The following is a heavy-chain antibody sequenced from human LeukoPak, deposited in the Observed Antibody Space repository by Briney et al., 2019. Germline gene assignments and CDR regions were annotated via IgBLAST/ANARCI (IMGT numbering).Heavy chain of an antibody. J-gene: IGHJ3*02. D-gene: IGHD2-2*01. CDR1: GFTFISYA. V-gene: IGHV3-23*01. CDR2: IIGSGGST. CDR3: AKGPYCSSTSCYWHDAFDI. Sequence: GSLRLSCAASGFTFISYAMSWGRQAAGEGLEWVSAIIGSGGSTYYADSVKGRFTISRDNSKTMLYPQMNSLRAEDTAVYYCAKGPYCSSTSCYWHDAFDIWGQGTMVTVSS.